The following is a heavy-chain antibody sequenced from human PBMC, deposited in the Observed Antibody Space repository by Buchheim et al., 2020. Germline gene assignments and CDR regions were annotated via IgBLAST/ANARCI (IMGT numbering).Heavy chain of an antibody. CDR1: GGSFSGYY. Sequence: QVQLQQWGAGLLKPSETLPLTCAVYGGSFSGYYWSWIRQPPGKGLEWIGEINHSGSTNYNPSLKSRVTISVDTSKNQFSLKLSSVTAADTAVYYCARGRGTMVRGVPYYYYMDVWGKGTT. V-gene: IGHV4-34*01. CDR2: INHSGST. CDR3: ARGRGTMVRGVPYYYYMDV. J-gene: IGHJ6*03. D-gene: IGHD3-10*01.